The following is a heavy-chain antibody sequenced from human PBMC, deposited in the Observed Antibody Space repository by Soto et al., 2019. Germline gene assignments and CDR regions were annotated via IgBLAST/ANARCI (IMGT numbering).Heavy chain of an antibody. J-gene: IGHJ4*02. CDR1: GGSISSYY. Sequence: SETLSLTCTVSGGSISSYYWSWIRQPPGKGLEWIGYIYYSGSTNYNPSLKSRVTISVDTSKNQFSLKLSSVTAADTAVYYCAREAVYYDSSGYLLDYFDYRGQGTLVTVSS. CDR2: IYYSGST. V-gene: IGHV4-59*01. CDR3: AREAVYYDSSGYLLDYFDY. D-gene: IGHD3-22*01.